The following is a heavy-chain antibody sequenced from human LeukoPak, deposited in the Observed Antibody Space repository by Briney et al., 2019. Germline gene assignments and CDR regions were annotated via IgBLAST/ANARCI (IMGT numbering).Heavy chain of an antibody. CDR3: ARDGDYGGNSEVFDF. J-gene: IGHJ4*02. V-gene: IGHV3-21*01. CDR2: ISSSSSDI. CDR1: GFAFSYYT. D-gene: IGHD4-23*01. Sequence: GGSLRLSCAASGFAFSYYTMYWLRQAPGKGLEWVSSISSSSSDIYDADSVKGGFSISRDNAKNSLFLQMNSLRVEDTAVYYCARDGDYGGNSEVFDFWGQGTLVTVSS.